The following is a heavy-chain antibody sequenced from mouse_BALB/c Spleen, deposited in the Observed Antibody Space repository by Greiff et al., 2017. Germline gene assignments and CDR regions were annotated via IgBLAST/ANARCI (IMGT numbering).Heavy chain of an antibody. CDR2: IWAGGST. CDR3: ARGRMSWYFDV. CDR1: GFSLTSYG. Sequence: VKLQESGPGLVAPSQSLSITCTVSGFSLTSYGVHWVRQPPGKGLEWLGVIWAGGSTNYNSALMSRLSISKDNSKSQVFLKMNSLQTDDTAMYYCARGRMSWYFDVWGAGTTVTVSS. J-gene: IGHJ1*01. V-gene: IGHV2-9*02.